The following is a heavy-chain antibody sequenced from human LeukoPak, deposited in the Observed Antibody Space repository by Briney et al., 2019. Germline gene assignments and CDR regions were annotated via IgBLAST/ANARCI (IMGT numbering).Heavy chain of an antibody. V-gene: IGHV1-24*01. CDR1: GYTLTELS. CDR3: ATDLPGYGDYEVLDP. J-gene: IGHJ5*02. Sequence: ASVKVSYKVSGYTLTELSMHWVRQAPGKGLEWMGGFDPEDGGTIYAQKFQGRVTMTEDTSTDTAYMELSSLRSEDTAVYYCATDLPGYGDYEVLDPWGQGTLVTVSS. CDR2: FDPEDGGT. D-gene: IGHD4-17*01.